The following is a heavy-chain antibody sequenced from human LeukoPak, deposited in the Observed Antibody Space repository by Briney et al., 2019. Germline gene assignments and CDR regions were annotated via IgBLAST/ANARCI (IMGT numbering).Heavy chain of an antibody. V-gene: IGHV3-21*06. CDR2: ISGRSSHM. J-gene: IGHJ4*02. CDR3: VRAFPPLRTSTAGDF. CDR1: GFTSSDYD. D-gene: IGHD6-25*01. Sequence: PGGSLRLSCTPSGFTSSDYDINWVRHAPGEGRGWVSSISGRSSHMYYADSAKGRFSISRDNAKNSVYLQMNSLRAEDTAVYYCVRAFPPLRTSTAGDFWGQGTVVTVSS.